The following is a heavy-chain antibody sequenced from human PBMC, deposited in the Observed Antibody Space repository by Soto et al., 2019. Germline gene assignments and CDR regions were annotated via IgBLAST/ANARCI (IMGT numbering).Heavy chain of an antibody. D-gene: IGHD5-18*01. CDR1: GGTFSSYT. V-gene: IGHV1-69*02. Sequence: QVQLVQSGAEVKKPGSSVKVSCKASGGTFSSYTISWVRQAPGQGLEWMGRIIPILGIANYAQKFQGRVTITADKSTSTAYMELSSLRAEDTAVYYCAGGLDTAMGSYFDYWGQGTLVTVSS. CDR3: AGGLDTAMGSYFDY. CDR2: IIPILGIA. J-gene: IGHJ4*02.